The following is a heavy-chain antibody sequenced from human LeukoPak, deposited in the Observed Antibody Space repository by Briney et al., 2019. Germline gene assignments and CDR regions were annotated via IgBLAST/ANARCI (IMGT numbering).Heavy chain of an antibody. V-gene: IGHV3-21*01. D-gene: IGHD3-22*01. J-gene: IGHJ4*02. Sequence: PGGSLRLSCAASGFTFSSYAMSWVRQAPGKGLEWVSSISSSSSYIYYADSVKGRFTISRGNAKNSLYLQMNSLRAEDTAVYYCARVREYYDSSGPIDYWGQGTLVTVSS. CDR1: GFTFSSYA. CDR2: ISSSSSYI. CDR3: ARVREYYDSSGPIDY.